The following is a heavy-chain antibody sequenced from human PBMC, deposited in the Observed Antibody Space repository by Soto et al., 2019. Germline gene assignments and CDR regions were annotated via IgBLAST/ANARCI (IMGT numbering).Heavy chain of an antibody. CDR1: GFTFSSYG. CDR3: ARDGSGDRHAFDI. J-gene: IGHJ3*02. D-gene: IGHD3-10*01. V-gene: IGHV3-33*01. CDR2: IWYDGSNK. Sequence: QVQLVESGGCVVQPGRSLRLSCAASGFTFSSYGMHWVRQAPGKGLEWVAVIWYDGSNKYYADSVKGRFTISRDNSKNTLYLQMNSLRVEDTAVYYCARDGSGDRHAFDIWGQGTMVTVSS.